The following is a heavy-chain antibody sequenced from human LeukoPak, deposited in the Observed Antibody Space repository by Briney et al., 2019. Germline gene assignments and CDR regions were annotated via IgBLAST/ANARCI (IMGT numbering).Heavy chain of an antibody. V-gene: IGHV1-2*06. CDR2: IHPSSGAT. CDR1: GYTFIAYH. CDR3: ARDLPVED. Sequence: ASVKVSCKASGYTFIAYHMHWVRQAPGQGLEWMGRIHPSSGATNYAQRFQGRVTLTRDTSINTAYMELSRLTSDDTAVYYCARDLPVEDWGQGTLVTVSS. J-gene: IGHJ4*02.